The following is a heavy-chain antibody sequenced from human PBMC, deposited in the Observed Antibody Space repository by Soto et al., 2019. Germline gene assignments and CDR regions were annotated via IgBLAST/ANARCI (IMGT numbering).Heavy chain of an antibody. D-gene: IGHD5-12*01. CDR2: IYWDDDK. J-gene: IGHJ4*02. Sequence: QITLKESGPTLVKPTQTLTLTCTFSGFSLSTSGVGVGWIRQPPGKALEWLALIYWDDDKRYSPSLKSRLTITKDTSKNQVVLTMTNMDPVDTATYYCAHSIARDIVAWVRREPGPQYYFDYWGQGTLVTVSS. CDR1: GFSLSTSGVG. V-gene: IGHV2-5*02. CDR3: AHSIARDIVAWVRREPGPQYYFDY.